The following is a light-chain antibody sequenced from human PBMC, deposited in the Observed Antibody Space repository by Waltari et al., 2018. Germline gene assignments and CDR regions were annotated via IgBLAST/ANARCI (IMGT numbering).Light chain of an antibody. CDR1: QDVTTS. Sequence: DIQMTQSPSSLSAAVGDRVTITCQTTQDVTTSLSWFQQKPGKAPQLLIYDASTLQSGVPSRFSGSGSGTSFSFTITGLQPEDSATYYCQHYHTLPYTFGRGTKLQIK. CDR3: QHYHTLPYT. V-gene: IGKV1-33*01. J-gene: IGKJ2*01. CDR2: DAS.